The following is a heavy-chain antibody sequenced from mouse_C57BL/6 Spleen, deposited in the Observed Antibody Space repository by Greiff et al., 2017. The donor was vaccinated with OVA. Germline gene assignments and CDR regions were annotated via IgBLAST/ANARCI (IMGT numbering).Heavy chain of an antibody. CDR1: GYTFTSYG. Sequence: VKVVESGAELARPGASVKLSCKASGYTFTSYGISWVKQRTGQGLEWIGEIYPRSGNTYYNEKFKGKATLTADKSSSTAYMELRSLTSEDSAVYFCARSGELVYAMDYWGQGTSVTVSS. CDR3: ARSGELVYAMDY. V-gene: IGHV1-81*01. CDR2: IYPRSGNT. J-gene: IGHJ4*01. D-gene: IGHD4-1*01.